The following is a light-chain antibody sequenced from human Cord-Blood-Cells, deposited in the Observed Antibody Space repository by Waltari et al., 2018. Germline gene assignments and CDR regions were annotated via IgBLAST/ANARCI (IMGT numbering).Light chain of an antibody. V-gene: IGLV10-54*01. CDR2: RNN. Sequence: QAGLTQPPSVSKGLRQTATLTCTGNSNNVGNQGAAWLQQHQGHPPKLLSYRNNNRPSGISERLSASRSGNTASLTITGLQPEDEADYYCSAWDSSLSAQLFGGGTKLTVL. J-gene: IGLJ2*01. CDR1: SNNVGNQG. CDR3: SAWDSSLSAQL.